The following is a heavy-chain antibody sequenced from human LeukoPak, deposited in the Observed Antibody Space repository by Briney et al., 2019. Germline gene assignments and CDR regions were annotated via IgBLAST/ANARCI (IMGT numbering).Heavy chain of an antibody. CDR1: RINFNSYW. D-gene: IGHD3/OR15-3a*01. J-gene: IGHJ4*02. Sequence: PGGSLRLSRAVSRINFNSYWMTWVRQAPGKGLEWVANIKQDGSETYYMDSVKGRFSISRDNAKNSLYLQMNSLRAEDTAVYYCARALSDFWTGYFFDSWGQGTLVTVSS. CDR2: IKQDGSET. V-gene: IGHV3-7*01. CDR3: ARALSDFWTGYFFDS.